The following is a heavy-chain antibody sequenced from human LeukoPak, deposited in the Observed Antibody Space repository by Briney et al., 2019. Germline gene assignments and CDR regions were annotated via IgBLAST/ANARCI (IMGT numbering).Heavy chain of an antibody. V-gene: IGHV1-46*01. CDR2: INPSGGST. CDR3: ARAQGSYYHYYMDV. J-gene: IGHJ6*03. Sequence: ASVKVSCKASGYSFTSYGISWVRQAPGQGLEWMGIINPSGGSTSYAQKFQGRVTMTRDMSTSTVYMELSSLRSEDTAVYYCARAQGSYYHYYMDVWGKGTTVTVSS. CDR1: GYSFTSYG. D-gene: IGHD1-26*01.